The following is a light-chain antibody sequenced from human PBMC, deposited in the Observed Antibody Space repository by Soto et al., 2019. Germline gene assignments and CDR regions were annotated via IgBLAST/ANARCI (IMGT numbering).Light chain of an antibody. V-gene: IGKV3D-20*01. J-gene: IGKJ4*01. Sequence: IVLTQSPVTLSLSPGEIATLSCGASQSITSNFVAWYQKKPGLAPRLLIFDASTRAIGIPDRFSGSGSGTDFTLTIRGLEPEDSAVDYCHRFADSPTFGGGTKVEIK. CDR1: QSITSNF. CDR2: DAS. CDR3: HRFADSPT.